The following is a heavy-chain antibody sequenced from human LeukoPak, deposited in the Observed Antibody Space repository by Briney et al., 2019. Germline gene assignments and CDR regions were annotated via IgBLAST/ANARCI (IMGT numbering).Heavy chain of an antibody. CDR3: ARKEILYFLFHGWFDP. J-gene: IGHJ5*02. Sequence: SETLSLTCTVSGGSISSYYWSWIRQPAGKGLEWIGRIYTSGSTNYNPSLKSRVTMSVDTSKNQFSLKLSSVTAADTAVYYCARKEILYFLFHGWFDPWGQGTLVTVSS. D-gene: IGHD2-8*01. V-gene: IGHV4-4*07. CDR2: IYTSGST. CDR1: GGSISSYY.